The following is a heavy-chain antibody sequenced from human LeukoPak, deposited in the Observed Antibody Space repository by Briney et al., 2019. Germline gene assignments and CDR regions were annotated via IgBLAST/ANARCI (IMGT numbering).Heavy chain of an antibody. Sequence: GGSLRLSCAASGFTFSSFAMTWVCQAPGKGLEWVSGFDGNGPNTYYADSVKGRWTISRDNSRSTLYLEMNSLRPEDTAIYYCAKPRTTGLGWAQFDYWGQGSLVTVSS. CDR3: AKPRTTGLGWAQFDY. J-gene: IGHJ4*02. CDR2: FDGNGPNT. CDR1: GFTFSSFA. V-gene: IGHV3-23*01. D-gene: IGHD2-8*02.